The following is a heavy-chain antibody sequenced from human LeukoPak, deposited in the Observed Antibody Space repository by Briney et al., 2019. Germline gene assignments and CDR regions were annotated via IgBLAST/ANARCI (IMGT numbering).Heavy chain of an antibody. Sequence: GRSLRLSCAASGFTFSSYAMSWVRQAPGKGLEWVSAISGSGGSTYYADSVKGRFTISRDNSKDTLYLQMNSLRAEDTAVCYCAKGGYSSGWRNYFDYWGQGTLVTVSS. CDR3: AKGGYSSGWRNYFDY. CDR2: ISGSGGST. D-gene: IGHD6-19*01. CDR1: GFTFSSYA. J-gene: IGHJ4*02. V-gene: IGHV3-23*01.